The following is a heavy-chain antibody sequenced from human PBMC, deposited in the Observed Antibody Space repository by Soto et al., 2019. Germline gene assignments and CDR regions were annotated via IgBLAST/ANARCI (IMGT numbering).Heavy chain of an antibody. CDR1: GGTFSSYA. V-gene: IGHV1-69*13. CDR3: ASNPYYYDSSGYYYFDY. J-gene: IGHJ4*02. Sequence: ASVKVSCKASGGTFSSYAISWVRQAPGQGLEWMGGIIPIFGTANYAQKFQGRVTITADESTSTAYMELSSLRSEDTAVYYCASNPYYYDSSGYYYFDYWGQGTLVTVSS. D-gene: IGHD3-22*01. CDR2: IIPIFGTA.